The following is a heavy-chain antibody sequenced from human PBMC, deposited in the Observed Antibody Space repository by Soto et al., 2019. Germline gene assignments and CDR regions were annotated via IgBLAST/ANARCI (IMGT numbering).Heavy chain of an antibody. CDR2: IYYSGST. V-gene: IGHV4-59*08. J-gene: IGHJ4*02. D-gene: IGHD5-12*01. CDR1: GGSISSYY. CDR3: ARWLGYGPHFDY. Sequence: SETLSLTCTVSGGSISSYYWSWIRQPPGKGLEWIGYIYYSGSTYYSPSLKSRVTISVDTSKNQFSLKLSSVTAADTAVYYCARWLGYGPHFDYWGQGTLVTVSS.